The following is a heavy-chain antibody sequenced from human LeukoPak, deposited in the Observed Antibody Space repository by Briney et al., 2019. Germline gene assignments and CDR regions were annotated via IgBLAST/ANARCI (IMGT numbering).Heavy chain of an antibody. Sequence: GGSLRLSRAASGFTFCTYALSWGRQTPGEGLGWVAAISGDNPGTYHANSVKGRFTISRDNSKNTLHLQMSGLRAEDTARYYCAKAPVGHCSGAFCYHFDSWGQGTLVTVSS. D-gene: IGHD2-15*01. CDR3: AKAPVGHCSGAFCYHFDS. V-gene: IGHV3-23*01. CDR1: GFTFCTYA. J-gene: IGHJ4*02. CDR2: ISGDNPGT.